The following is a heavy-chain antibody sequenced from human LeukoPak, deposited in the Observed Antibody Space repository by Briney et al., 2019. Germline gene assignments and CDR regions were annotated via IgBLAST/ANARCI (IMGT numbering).Heavy chain of an antibody. CDR2: IYYSGST. J-gene: IGHJ2*01. Sequence: SETLSLTCTVSGGSISSYYWSWIPQPPGKGLEWIVYIYYSGSTNYNPSLKSRVTISVDTSKNQFSLKLSSVTAADTAVYYCASRPYYYDSSGYYWYFDLWGRGTLVTVSS. CDR1: GGSISSYY. D-gene: IGHD3-22*01. V-gene: IGHV4-59*01. CDR3: ASRPYYYDSSGYYWYFDL.